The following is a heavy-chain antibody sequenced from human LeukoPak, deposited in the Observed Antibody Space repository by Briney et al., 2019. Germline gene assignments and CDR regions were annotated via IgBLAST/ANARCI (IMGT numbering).Heavy chain of an antibody. D-gene: IGHD2-2*01. V-gene: IGHV3-23*01. Sequence: GGSLRLSCAASGFTFSSYSMSWVRQAPGKGLEWDSGISGSGGSTDYADSVKGRFTISRDNSKNTLYLQMNSLRVEDTAVYYCAKDPGYQVVYCFDYWGQGTLVTVSS. J-gene: IGHJ4*02. CDR3: AKDPGYQVVYCFDY. CDR2: ISGSGGST. CDR1: GFTFSSYS.